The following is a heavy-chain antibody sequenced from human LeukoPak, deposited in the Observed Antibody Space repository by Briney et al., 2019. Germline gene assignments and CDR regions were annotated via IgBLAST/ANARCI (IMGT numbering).Heavy chain of an antibody. D-gene: IGHD6-13*01. Sequence: GGSLRLSCAASGLTFSSYAMSWVRQAPGKGLEWVSAISGSGGSTYYADSVKGRFTISRDNSKNTLYLQMNSLRAEDTAVYYCASLPDGIAAAGRYWGQGTLVTVSS. CDR1: GLTFSSYA. V-gene: IGHV3-23*01. J-gene: IGHJ4*02. CDR3: ASLPDGIAAAGRY. CDR2: ISGSGGST.